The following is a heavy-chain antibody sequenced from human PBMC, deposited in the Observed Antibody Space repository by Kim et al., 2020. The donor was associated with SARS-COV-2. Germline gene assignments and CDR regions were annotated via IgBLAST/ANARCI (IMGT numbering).Heavy chain of an antibody. CDR2: INPSGGST. Sequence: ASVKVSCKASGYTFTSYYMHWVRQAPGQGLEWMGIINPSGGSTSYAQKFQGRVTMTRDTSTSTVYMELSSLRSEDTAVYYCARENLGSSGWYSSDYYYYYGMDVWGQGTTVTVSS. D-gene: IGHD6-19*01. J-gene: IGHJ6*02. CDR1: GYTFTSYY. CDR3: ARENLGSSGWYSSDYYYYYGMDV. V-gene: IGHV1-46*01.